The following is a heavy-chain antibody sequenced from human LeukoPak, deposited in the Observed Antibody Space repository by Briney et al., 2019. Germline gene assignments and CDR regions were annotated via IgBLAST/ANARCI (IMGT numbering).Heavy chain of an antibody. CDR3: ARSSGTFWSYYFPLDF. CDR2: IKQDGSEK. J-gene: IGHJ4*02. D-gene: IGHD3-3*01. V-gene: IGHV3-7*01. Sequence: PGGSLRLSCAASGFTFSSYWMSWVRQAPGKGLEWVANIKQDGSEKYYVDSVKGRFTISRDNAKNSLYLRMNSLRAEDTAVYYCARSSGTFWSYYFPLDFWGQGTLVTVSS. CDR1: GFTFSSYW.